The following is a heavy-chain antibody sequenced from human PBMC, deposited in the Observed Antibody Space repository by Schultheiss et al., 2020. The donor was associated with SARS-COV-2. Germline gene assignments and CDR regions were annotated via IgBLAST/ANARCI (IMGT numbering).Heavy chain of an antibody. CDR1: GGSFSGYY. J-gene: IGHJ5*02. CDR3: ARWYCSSTSCYRGGVYNWFDP. CDR2: IYYSGST. Sequence: SQTLSLTCAVYGGSFSGYYWSWIRQHPGKGLEWIGYIYYSGSTYYNPSLKSRVTISVDTSKNQFSLKLSSVTAADTAVYYCARWYCSSTSCYRGGVYNWFDPWGQGTLVTVAS. V-gene: IGHV4-31*11. D-gene: IGHD2-2*01.